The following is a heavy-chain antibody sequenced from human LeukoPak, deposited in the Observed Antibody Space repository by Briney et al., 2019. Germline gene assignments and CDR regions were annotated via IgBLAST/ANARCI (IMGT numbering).Heavy chain of an antibody. CDR1: GFTFSSYG. CDR3: ARRHYYDSSGYYGEHTYYYYGMDV. V-gene: IGHV3-33*01. D-gene: IGHD3-22*01. Sequence: PGRSLRLSCAASGFTFSSYGMHWVRQAPGKGLEWVAVIWYDGSNKYYADSVKGRFTISRDNSKNTLYLQMNSLRAEDTAAYYCARRHYYDSSGYYGEHTYYYYGMDVWGQGTTVTVSS. CDR2: IWYDGSNK. J-gene: IGHJ6*02.